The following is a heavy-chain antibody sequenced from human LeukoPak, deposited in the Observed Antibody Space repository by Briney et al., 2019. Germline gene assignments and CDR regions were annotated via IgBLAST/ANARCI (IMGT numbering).Heavy chain of an antibody. V-gene: IGHV1-46*01. CDR1: GYTFTSYY. Sequence: SVKVSCKASGYTFTSYYMHWVRQAPGQGLEWMGIINPSGGSTSYAQKFQGRVTMTRDTSTSTVYMELSSLRSEDTAVYYCARDRVAGTRAFDIWGQGTMVTVSS. J-gene: IGHJ3*02. CDR2: INPSGGST. CDR3: ARDRVAGTRAFDI. D-gene: IGHD6-19*01.